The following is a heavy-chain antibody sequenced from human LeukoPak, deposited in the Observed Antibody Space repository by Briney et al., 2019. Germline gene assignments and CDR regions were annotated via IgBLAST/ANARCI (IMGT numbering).Heavy chain of an antibody. Sequence: GRSLRLSFAASGFTFSSYGMHWVRQAPGKGLEWVAVIWYDGSNKYYADSVKGRFTISRDNSKNTLYLQMNSLRAEDTAVYYCAREVVVIIKDAFDIWGQGTMVTVSS. CDR3: AREVVVIIKDAFDI. CDR1: GFTFSSYG. CDR2: IWYDGSNK. D-gene: IGHD3-22*01. J-gene: IGHJ3*02. V-gene: IGHV3-33*01.